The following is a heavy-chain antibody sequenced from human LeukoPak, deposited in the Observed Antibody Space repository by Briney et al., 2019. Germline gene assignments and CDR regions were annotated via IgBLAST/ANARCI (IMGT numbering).Heavy chain of an antibody. V-gene: IGHV1-3*01. CDR2: ISAGNGNT. CDR3: AIPVPDYYGSGSYRTQDYYYYGMDV. Sequence: GASVKVSCKASGYTFTSYAIHWVRQAPGQRLEWMGWISAGNGNTKYSQKFQGRVTITRDTSASTAYMELSSLRSEDTAVYYCAIPVPDYYGSGSYRTQDYYYYGMDVWGQGTTVTVSS. CDR1: GYTFTSYA. D-gene: IGHD3-10*01. J-gene: IGHJ6*02.